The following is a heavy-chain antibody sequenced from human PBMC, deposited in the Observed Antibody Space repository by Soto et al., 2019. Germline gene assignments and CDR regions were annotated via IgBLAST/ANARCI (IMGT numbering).Heavy chain of an antibody. V-gene: IGHV1-46*01. D-gene: IGHD6-19*01. J-gene: IGHJ4*02. Sequence: GASVEVSCKAPRDTFTSDYSNWVRQAPGQGLEWMGVINPSGGSTSYAQKFQGRVTMTRDTSTSTVYMELSSLRSEDTAVYYCARLSSSGDWGQGTLVTVSS. CDR3: ARLSSSGD. CDR1: RDTFTSDY. CDR2: INPSGGST.